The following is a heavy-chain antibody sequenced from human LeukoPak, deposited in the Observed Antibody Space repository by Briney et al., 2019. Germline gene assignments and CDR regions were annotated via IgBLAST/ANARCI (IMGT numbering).Heavy chain of an antibody. CDR3: ATAGDNGNLA. J-gene: IGHJ5*02. Sequence: GASVKVSCKASGYTFTGYYMHWVRQAPGHGLEWMGWINPNSGGTNYAQDFHGRVTMTRDTSISTAFMELSRLRSDDTAVYYCATAGDNGNLAWGQGTLVTVSS. CDR2: INPNSGGT. V-gene: IGHV1-2*02. D-gene: IGHD2-21*01. CDR1: GYTFTGYY.